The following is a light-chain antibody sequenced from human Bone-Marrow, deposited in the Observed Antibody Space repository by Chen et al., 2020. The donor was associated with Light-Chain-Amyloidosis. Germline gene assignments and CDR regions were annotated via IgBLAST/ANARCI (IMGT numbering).Light chain of an antibody. CDR3: QVWDSRSEHVV. Sequence: SYVLTQPPSVSVAPGQTARITCGGNNIGNKGVHWYQQRPGQAPVVVVSDDRDRPSGIPERWSGSNSGNTATLTIDRVEAGDEADYYCQVWDSRSEHVVFGGGTKLTVL. CDR1: NIGNKG. CDR2: DDR. V-gene: IGLV3-21*02. J-gene: IGLJ2*01.